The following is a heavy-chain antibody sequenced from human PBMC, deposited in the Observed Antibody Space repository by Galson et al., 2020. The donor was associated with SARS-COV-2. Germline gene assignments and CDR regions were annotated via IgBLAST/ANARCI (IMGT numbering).Heavy chain of an antibody. CDR1: GFAFSSFS. V-gene: IGHV3-21*01. CDR3: ARAQYYYDNSESFDI. D-gene: IGHD3-22*01. Sequence: GGSLRLSCAASGFAFSSFSMNWVRQAPGRGLEWVSSISSSSAYIYYADSVKGRLTISRDNAKNSRYLQMNSLRAEDTAVYYCARAQYYYDNSESFDIWGQGTMVTVSS. J-gene: IGHJ3*02. CDR2: ISSSSAYI.